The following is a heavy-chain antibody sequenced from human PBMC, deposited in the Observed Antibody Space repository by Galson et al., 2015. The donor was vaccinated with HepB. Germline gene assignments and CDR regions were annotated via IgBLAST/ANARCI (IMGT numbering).Heavy chain of an antibody. V-gene: IGHV1-18*01. Sequence: SVKVSCKASGYTFTNHGISWVRQAPGQGPEWMGWISSYSGNTNYAQKFQGRVTMTTDTSTSIAYMELRSLGSDDTAVYFCARGRRLGELSSFDFWGQGTLITVSS. CDR2: ISSYSGNT. CDR1: GYTFTNHG. CDR3: ARGRRLGELSSFDF. J-gene: IGHJ4*02. D-gene: IGHD3-16*02.